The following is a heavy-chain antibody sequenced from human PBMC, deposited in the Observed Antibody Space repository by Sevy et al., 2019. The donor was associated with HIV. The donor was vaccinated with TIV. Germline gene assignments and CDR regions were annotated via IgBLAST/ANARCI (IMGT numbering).Heavy chain of an antibody. CDR2: INPNSGGT. CDR3: AKDRWGIAAAGTGVFDY. Sequence: ASLKVSCKASGYTFTSYYMHWVRQAPGQGLEWMGWINPNSGGTDYAQKFQGRVTMTRDTSISIAYMELSRLRSDDTAVYFCAKDRWGIAAAGTGVFDYWGQGALVTVSS. D-gene: IGHD6-13*01. CDR1: GYTFTSYY. V-gene: IGHV1-2*02. J-gene: IGHJ4*02.